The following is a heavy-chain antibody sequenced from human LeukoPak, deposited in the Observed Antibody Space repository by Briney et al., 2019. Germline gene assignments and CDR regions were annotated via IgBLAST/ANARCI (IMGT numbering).Heavy chain of an antibody. CDR3: MSDLDN. J-gene: IGHJ4*02. V-gene: IGHV3-15*01. CDR1: GFTFSNAW. CDR2: IKTKGEGGTV. Sequence: GGSLRLSCATSGFTFSNAWMTWVRQAQGKGLEWVGRIKTKGEGGTVDYTAPVKGRFTISRDDSKNTLYLQMNSLKTEDTAIYYCMSDLDNWGQGTLVTVSS.